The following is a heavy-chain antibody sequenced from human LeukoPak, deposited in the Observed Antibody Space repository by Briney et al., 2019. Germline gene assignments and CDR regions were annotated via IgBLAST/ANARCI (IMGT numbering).Heavy chain of an antibody. CDR2: ISPYNGNT. V-gene: IGHV1-18*01. CDR3: AITSARGTYRFLDY. Sequence: GASVKVSCKASGYTFTNYAITWVRQAPGQGLEWMGWISPYNGNTNFAQNLQGRVTMTTDTATSTAYMELRDLRSDDTAMYYCAITSARGTYRFLDYWGQGTLVTASS. J-gene: IGHJ4*02. CDR1: GYTFTNYA. D-gene: IGHD3-16*02.